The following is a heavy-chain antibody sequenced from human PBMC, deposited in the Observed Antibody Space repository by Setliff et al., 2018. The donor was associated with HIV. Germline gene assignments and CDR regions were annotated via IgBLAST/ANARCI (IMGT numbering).Heavy chain of an antibody. CDR3: ARPVSKYFYGMDV. Sequence: SETLSLTCTVSHGSGSINNHYWSWIRQSPGKGLEWIGSIYYRGSINYNPSFRGRVTISIDASKNQFSLKLSSVTAADTAVYYCARPVSKYFYGMDVWGLGTTVTVSS. CDR1: HGSGSINNHY. CDR2: IYYRGSI. V-gene: IGHV4-59*11. J-gene: IGHJ6*02.